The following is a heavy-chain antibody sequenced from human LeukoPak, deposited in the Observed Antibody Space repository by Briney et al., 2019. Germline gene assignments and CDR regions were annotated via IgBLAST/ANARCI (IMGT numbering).Heavy chain of an antibody. D-gene: IGHD2/OR15-2a*01. CDR1: EFTFGSYA. CDR3: AKYVSAKGPPYALDV. V-gene: IGHV3-23*01. Sequence: PGGSLRLSCAASEFTFGSYAMQWVRQAPGKGLEWVSGISTSGGSTWYSDSVKGQFTISRDNSKNTLYLQMNSLRDEDTAVYYCAKYVSAKGPPYALDVWGQGTTVTVSS. J-gene: IGHJ6*02. CDR2: ISTSGGST.